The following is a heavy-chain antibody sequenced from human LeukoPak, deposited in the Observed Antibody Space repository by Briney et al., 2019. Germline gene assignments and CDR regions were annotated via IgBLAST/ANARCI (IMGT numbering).Heavy chain of an antibody. J-gene: IGHJ5*02. V-gene: IGHV4-38-2*02. Sequence: SETLSFTCTVSGYSISSGYYWGWIRQPPGKGLEWIGSIYHSGSTYYNPSLKSRVTISVDTSKNQFSLKLSSVTAADTAVYYCARDEEEYSSSSGGVGWFDPWGQGTLVTVSS. CDR1: GYSISSGYY. D-gene: IGHD6-6*01. CDR2: IYHSGST. CDR3: ARDEEEYSSSSGGVGWFDP.